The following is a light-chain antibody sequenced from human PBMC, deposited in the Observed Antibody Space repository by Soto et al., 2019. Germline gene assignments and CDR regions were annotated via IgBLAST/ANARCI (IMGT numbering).Light chain of an antibody. Sequence: QSALTQPPSASGSPGQSVTISCTGTSSDAGGYKYVSWYQQHPGKAPKLMIYEVSQRPSGVPDRFSGSKSGNTASLTVSGLQAEDEADYYCSSYAGSNNLNVFGGGTKVTVL. J-gene: IGLJ2*01. V-gene: IGLV2-8*01. CDR2: EVS. CDR1: SSDAGGYKY. CDR3: SSYAGSNNLNV.